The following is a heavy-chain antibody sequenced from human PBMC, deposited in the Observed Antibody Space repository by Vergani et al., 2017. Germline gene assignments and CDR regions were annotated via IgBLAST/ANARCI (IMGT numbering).Heavy chain of an antibody. Sequence: EVQLVESGGGLVQPGGSLRLSCAVSGFTFSSYWMSWVRQAPGKGLEWVANIKQDGSEKYYVDSVKGRFTISRDNAKNSLYLQMNSLRAEDTAVYYCASLRFGRAFDIWGQGTMVTVSS. CDR1: GFTFSSYW. J-gene: IGHJ3*02. D-gene: IGHD3-10*01. CDR3: ASLRFGRAFDI. CDR2: IKQDGSEK. V-gene: IGHV3-7*01.